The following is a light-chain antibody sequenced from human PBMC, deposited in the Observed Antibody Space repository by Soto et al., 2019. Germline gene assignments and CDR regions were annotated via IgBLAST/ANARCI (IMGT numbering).Light chain of an antibody. Sequence: QSVLTQPPSVSGASGQRVTISCTGSSSNIGAGYDVHWYQQLPGTAPKLLIYGNSNRPSGVPDRFSGSKSGTLASLAITGLQAEDEADYYCQSYDSSLSGYVFGPGTKLTVL. J-gene: IGLJ1*01. CDR2: GNS. CDR3: QSYDSSLSGYV. V-gene: IGLV1-40*01. CDR1: SSNIGAGYD.